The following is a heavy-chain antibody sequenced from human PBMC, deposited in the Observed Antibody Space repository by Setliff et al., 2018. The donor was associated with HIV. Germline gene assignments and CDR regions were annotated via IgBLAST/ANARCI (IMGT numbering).Heavy chain of an antibody. CDR2: IYWDDDK. CDR1: GFSLTTNGVG. V-gene: IGHV2-5*02. CDR3: ARSRRAPHYYDY. Sequence: SGPTMVNPTQTLTLTCTFSGFSLTTNGVGVTWIRQPPGKPLEWLALIYWDDDKDYRPSLRNRLTITRDTSKNQVVLTMTNLDPVDTATYYYARSRRAPHYYDYWGQGALVTVSS. J-gene: IGHJ4*02.